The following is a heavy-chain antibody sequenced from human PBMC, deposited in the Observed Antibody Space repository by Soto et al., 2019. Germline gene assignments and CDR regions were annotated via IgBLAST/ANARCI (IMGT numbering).Heavy chain of an antibody. CDR2: ISGSGAGT. CDR1: GFTFSTSA. D-gene: IGHD3-3*01. V-gene: IGHV3-23*01. J-gene: IGHJ6*02. CDR3: AKGPTIFGAVISFDYYYGMYV. Sequence: GGSLRLSCTASGFTFSTSAMSWVRQAPGRGLEWVSGISGSGAGTYYADSVKGRFSISRDNSENTLYLQMSGLRAEDAAVYYCAKGPTIFGAVISFDYYYGMYVWGQGTPVTVSS.